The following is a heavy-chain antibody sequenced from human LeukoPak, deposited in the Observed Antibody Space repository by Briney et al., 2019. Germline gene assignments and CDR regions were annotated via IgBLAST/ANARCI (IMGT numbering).Heavy chain of an antibody. Sequence: ASVKVSCKASGYTFTSYYMHWVRQAPGQGLEWMGIINPSGGSTGYAQKFQGRVTMTRDTSTSTVYMELSSLRSEDTAVYYCATQPTVTTRQGYYYYGMDVWGQGTTVTVSS. CDR2: INPSGGST. D-gene: IGHD4-17*01. J-gene: IGHJ6*02. CDR1: GYTFTSYY. V-gene: IGHV1-46*01. CDR3: ATQPTVTTRQGYYYYGMDV.